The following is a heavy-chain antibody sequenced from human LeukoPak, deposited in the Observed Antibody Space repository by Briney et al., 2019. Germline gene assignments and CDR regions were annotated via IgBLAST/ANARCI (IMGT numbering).Heavy chain of an antibody. D-gene: IGHD3-3*01. J-gene: IGHJ4*02. CDR2: INHSGST. V-gene: IGHV4-34*01. CDR3: ARTGITIFGDYTDY. Sequence: PSETLSLTGAVYGGSFSGYYWSWIRQPPGKGLEWIGEINHSGSTNYNPSLKSRVTISVDTSKNQFSLKLSSVTAADTAVYYCARTGITIFGDYTDYWGQGTLVTVSS. CDR1: GGSFSGYY.